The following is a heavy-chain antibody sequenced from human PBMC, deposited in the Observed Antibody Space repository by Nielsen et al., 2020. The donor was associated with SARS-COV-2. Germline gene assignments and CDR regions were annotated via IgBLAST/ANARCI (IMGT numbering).Heavy chain of an antibody. CDR3: ARDPIRPGMDV. CDR2: IWYDGANR. V-gene: IGHV3-33*01. J-gene: IGHJ6*02. CDR1: GFTFSSYG. Sequence: GGSLRLSCAASGFTFSSYGMHWVRQAPGKGLEWVAVIWYDGANRYYADSVKGQFTISRHNSKNTLYLQMNSLRAEDTAVYYCARDPIRPGMDVWGQGTTVTVSS.